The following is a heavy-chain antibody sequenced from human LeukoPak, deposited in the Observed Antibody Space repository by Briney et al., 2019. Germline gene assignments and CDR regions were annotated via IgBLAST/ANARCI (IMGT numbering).Heavy chain of an antibody. J-gene: IGHJ4*02. V-gene: IGHV4-39*07. D-gene: IGHD1-26*01. CDR2: IYYSGST. CDR1: GGSISSSSYY. Sequence: SETLSLTCTVSGGSISSSSYYWGWIRQPPGNGLEWIGSIYYSGSTYYNPSLKSRDTISVDTSTNKLSLKLSSVTAADTAVYYCARRQWELLFFDYWGQGTLVTVSS. CDR3: ARRQWELLFFDY.